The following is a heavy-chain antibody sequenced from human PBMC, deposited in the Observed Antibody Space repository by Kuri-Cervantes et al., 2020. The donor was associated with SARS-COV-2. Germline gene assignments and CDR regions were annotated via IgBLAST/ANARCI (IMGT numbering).Heavy chain of an antibody. Sequence: GESLKISCAASGFTFSSYSMNWVRQAPGKGLEWVSYISSSSSTIYYAGSVKGRFTISRDNAKNSLYLQMNSLRAEDTAVYYCASNGWGFRNPGGVSGFDHWGQGTLVTVSS. CDR2: ISSSSSTI. V-gene: IGHV3-48*01. D-gene: IGHD3-16*01. J-gene: IGHJ4*02. CDR3: ASNGWGFRNPGGVSGFDH. CDR1: GFTFSSYS.